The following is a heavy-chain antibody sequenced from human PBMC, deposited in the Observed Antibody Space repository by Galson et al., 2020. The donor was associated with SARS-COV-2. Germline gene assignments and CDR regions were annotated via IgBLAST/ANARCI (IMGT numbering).Heavy chain of an antibody. J-gene: IGHJ6*02. CDR2: VYYTGTT. CDR3: AGDLMRWRGARSYYFGMGV. D-gene: IGHD3-10*01. Sequence: KASETLSLTCSVSGGAIFISSYYCAWIRQATGKGLEWIASVYYTGTTYFNPSLKSRVTISADRSRNQFSLQLTSVTAADTAVYYCAGDLMRWRGARSYYFGMGVGGPGIMVTV. CDR1: GGAIFISSYY. V-gene: IGHV4-39*07.